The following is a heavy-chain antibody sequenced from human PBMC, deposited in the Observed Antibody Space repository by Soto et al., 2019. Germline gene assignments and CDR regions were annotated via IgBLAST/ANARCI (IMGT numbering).Heavy chain of an antibody. J-gene: IGHJ4*02. V-gene: IGHV3-30*18. CDR2: ISYDGSNK. CDR3: AKVRTAAAGILAGEYYFDY. D-gene: IGHD6-13*01. Sequence: QVQLVESGGGVVQPGRSLRLSCAASGFTFSSYGMHWVRQAPGKGLEWVAVISYDGSNKYYADSVKGRFTISRDNSKNTLYLQMNSLRAEDTAVYYCAKVRTAAAGILAGEYYFDYWGQGTLVTVSS. CDR1: GFTFSSYG.